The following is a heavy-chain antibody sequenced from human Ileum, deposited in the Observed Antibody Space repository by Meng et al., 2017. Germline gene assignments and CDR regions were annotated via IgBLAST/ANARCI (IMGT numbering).Heavy chain of an antibody. V-gene: IGHV3-11*01. Sequence: SLKISCAASGFTLSDYYMSWIRQAPGKGLEWISYISSSGVTRYYADSVKGRFTISRDDAKNSLYLQLNSLRGEDTAVYYCARGSPGNYYDKSGYLGWGQGTLVTVSS. CDR1: GFTLSDYY. CDR2: ISSSGVTR. J-gene: IGHJ4*02. D-gene: IGHD3-22*01. CDR3: ARGSPGNYYDKSGYLG.